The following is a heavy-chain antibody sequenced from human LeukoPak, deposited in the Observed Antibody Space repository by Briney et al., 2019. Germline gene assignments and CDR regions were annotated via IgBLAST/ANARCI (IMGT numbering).Heavy chain of an antibody. Sequence: PSETLSLTCTVSGGSISSSSYYWGWIRQPPGKGLEWIGSIYYSGSTYYNPSLKSRVTISVDTSKNQFSLKLSSVTAADTAVYYCARRRGIAAAGIDYWGQGTLVTVSS. V-gene: IGHV4-39*01. CDR2: IYYSGST. J-gene: IGHJ4*02. CDR3: ARRRGIAAAGIDY. CDR1: GGSISSSSYY. D-gene: IGHD6-13*01.